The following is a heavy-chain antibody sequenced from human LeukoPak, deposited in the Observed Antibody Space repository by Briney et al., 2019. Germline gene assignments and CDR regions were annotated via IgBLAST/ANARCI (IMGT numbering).Heavy chain of an antibody. Sequence: SETPSLTCTVSGGSISSSSYYWGWIRQPPGKGLEWIGSIYYSGSTYYNPSLKSRVTISVDTSKNQFSLWLSSVTAADTAMYYCARHSMYSKRSGYNLWGQGTLVTVSS. V-gene: IGHV4-39*01. CDR3: ARHSMYSKRSGYNL. CDR2: IYYSGST. CDR1: GGSISSSSYY. D-gene: IGHD6-19*01. J-gene: IGHJ1*01.